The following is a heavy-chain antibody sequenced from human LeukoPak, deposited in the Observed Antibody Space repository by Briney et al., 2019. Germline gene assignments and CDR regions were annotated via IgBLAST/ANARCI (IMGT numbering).Heavy chain of an antibody. J-gene: IGHJ4*02. V-gene: IGHV3-48*01. CDR2: ISSNGSTT. CDR3: ARDGFCDF. CDR1: GFTFNTFS. D-gene: IGHD3-3*01. Sequence: GGSLRLSCTASGFTFNTFSMNWVRQAPGKGLEWVAYISSNGSTTYYGDSMKGRFTITRDNAKNLLYLQMDNLTAEDTAVYYCARDGFCDFWGQGTLVTVSS.